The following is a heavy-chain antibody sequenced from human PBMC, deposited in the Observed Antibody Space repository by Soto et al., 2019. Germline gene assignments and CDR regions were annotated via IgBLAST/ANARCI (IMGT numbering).Heavy chain of an antibody. CDR2: IKQDGSEK. D-gene: IGHD2-8*01. CDR3: AREGRGYCTNGVCYTEDY. CDR1: GFTFSSCA. Sequence: EVQLLESGGGLVQPGGSLRLSCAASGFTFSSCAMSWVRQAPGKGLEWVANIKQDGSEKYYVDSVKGRFTISRDNAKNSLYLQMNSLRAEDTAVYYCAREGRGYCTNGVCYTEDYWGQGTLVTVSS. J-gene: IGHJ4*02. V-gene: IGHV3-7*03.